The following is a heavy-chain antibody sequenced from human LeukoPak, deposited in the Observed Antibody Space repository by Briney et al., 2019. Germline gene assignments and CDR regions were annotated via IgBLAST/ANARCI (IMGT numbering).Heavy chain of an antibody. CDR2: IRSNGGST. J-gene: IGHJ4*02. D-gene: IGHD4-17*01. Sequence: GGSLRLSCAASGFTFSSYAIHCVRQAPGRGLEYVSAIRSNGGSTYYADSVKGRFTISRDNSKNTLYLQRGSLRAEDMAVYYCARESTVTPSFDYWGQGTLVTVSS. V-gene: IGHV3-64*02. CDR3: ARESTVTPSFDY. CDR1: GFTFSSYA.